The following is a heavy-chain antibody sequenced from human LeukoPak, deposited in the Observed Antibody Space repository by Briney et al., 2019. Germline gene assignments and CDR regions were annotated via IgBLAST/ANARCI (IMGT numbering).Heavy chain of an antibody. CDR1: GFAFSTYA. CDR2: ISGTGQST. J-gene: IGHJ4*02. V-gene: IGHV3-23*01. D-gene: IGHD6-19*01. CDR3: AKGKSSSVWNYFDY. Sequence: LTGGSLRLSGAALGFAFSTYAGTWVRKAPGKGLDWVSGISGTGQSTHYADSVRGRFTISRDNSENTVNLQMNSLRGEDTALYYCAKGKSSSVWNYFDYWGQGTLVTVSS.